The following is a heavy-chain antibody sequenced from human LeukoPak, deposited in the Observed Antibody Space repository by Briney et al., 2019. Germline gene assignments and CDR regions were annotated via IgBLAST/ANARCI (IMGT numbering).Heavy chain of an antibody. V-gene: IGHV3-21*01. Sequence: GGSLRLSCAASGFTFSSYSMNWVRQAPGKGLEWVSSISSSSSYIYYADSVKGRFTISRDNAKNSLYLQMNSLRAEDTAVYYCAREREYYGSGTPRHFDLWGRGTLVTVSS. CDR1: GFTFSSYS. CDR2: ISSSSSYI. D-gene: IGHD3-10*01. CDR3: AREREYYGSGTPRHFDL. J-gene: IGHJ2*01.